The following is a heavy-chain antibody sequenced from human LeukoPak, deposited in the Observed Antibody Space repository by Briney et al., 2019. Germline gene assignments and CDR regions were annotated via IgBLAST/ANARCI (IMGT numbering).Heavy chain of an antibody. Sequence: SVKVSCKASGYTFTVYYMHWVRQAPGQGLEWMGGIIPVFRTPHYAQKFQGRLTITADESTRTVYMELSSLRSEDTAVYYCARSMATPRDYYYYMDVWGKGTKVTISS. CDR3: ARSMATPRDYYYYMDV. CDR2: IIPVFRTP. V-gene: IGHV1-69*13. D-gene: IGHD5-24*01. J-gene: IGHJ6*03. CDR1: GYTFTVYY.